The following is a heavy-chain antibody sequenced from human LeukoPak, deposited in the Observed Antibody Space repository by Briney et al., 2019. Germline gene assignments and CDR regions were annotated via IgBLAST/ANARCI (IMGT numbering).Heavy chain of an antibody. CDR2: ISGSGGST. Sequence: GGSLRLSCAASGLTFSSYVMSWARQAPGKGLEWVSSISGSGGSTYYADSVKGRFTISRDNSKNTLYLQMNSLRAEDTAVYFCANPPYGDPTGGIFDYWGQGTLVTVSS. CDR3: ANPPYGDPTGGIFDY. J-gene: IGHJ4*02. D-gene: IGHD4-17*01. V-gene: IGHV3-23*01. CDR1: GLTFSSYV.